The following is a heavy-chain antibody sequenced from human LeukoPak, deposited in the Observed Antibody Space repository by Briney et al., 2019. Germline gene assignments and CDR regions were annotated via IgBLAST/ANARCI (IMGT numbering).Heavy chain of an antibody. CDR2: INHSGST. Sequence: SETLSLTCAVYGGSFSGYYWSWIRQPPGKGLEWIGEINHSGSTNYNPSLKSRVTISVDTSKNQFSLKLSSVTAADTAVYYCARERSSGWYPPWFDPWGQGTLVTVSS. CDR3: ARERSSGWYPPWFDP. CDR1: GGSFSGYY. D-gene: IGHD6-19*01. J-gene: IGHJ5*02. V-gene: IGHV4-34*01.